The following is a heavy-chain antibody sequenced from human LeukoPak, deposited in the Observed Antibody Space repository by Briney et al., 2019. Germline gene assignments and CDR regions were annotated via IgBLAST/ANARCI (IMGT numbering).Heavy chain of an antibody. CDR3: AKRQDYCSSTSCYKEEP. Sequence: TGGSLRLSCAASGFTFSSYGMHWVRQAPGKGLEWVAVISYDGSNKYYADSVKGRFTISRDNSKNTLYLQMNSLRAEDTAVYYCAKRQDYCSSTSCYKEEPWGQGTLVTVSS. CDR1: GFTFSSYG. V-gene: IGHV3-30*18. D-gene: IGHD2-2*02. CDR2: ISYDGSNK. J-gene: IGHJ5*02.